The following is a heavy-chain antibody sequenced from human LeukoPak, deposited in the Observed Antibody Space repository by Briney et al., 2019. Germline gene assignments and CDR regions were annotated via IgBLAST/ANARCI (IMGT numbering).Heavy chain of an antibody. CDR1: GGSFSGYY. CDR2: INHSGST. Sequence: SETLSLTCAVYGGSFSGYYWSWIRQPPGKGLEWIGEINHSGSTNYNPSLKSRVTISVDTSKNQFSLKLSSVTAADTAVYYCARGPWCSSTSCYGWFDPWGQGTLVTVSS. V-gene: IGHV4-34*01. J-gene: IGHJ5*02. D-gene: IGHD2-2*01. CDR3: ARGPWCSSTSCYGWFDP.